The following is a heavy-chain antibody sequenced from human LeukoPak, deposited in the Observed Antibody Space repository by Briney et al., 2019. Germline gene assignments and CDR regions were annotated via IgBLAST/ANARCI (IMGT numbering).Heavy chain of an antibody. CDR1: GFTFDDYA. D-gene: IGHD3-22*01. CDR3: AKDQNYYDSSGSAYFDY. CDR2: ISWNSGSI. Sequence: GGSLRLSCAASGFTFDDYAMHWVRQAPGKGLEWVSGISWNSGSIGYADSVKGRFTISRDNAKNSLYLQMNSLRAEDTALYYCAKDQNYYDSSGSAYFDYWGQGTLVTASS. V-gene: IGHV3-9*01. J-gene: IGHJ4*02.